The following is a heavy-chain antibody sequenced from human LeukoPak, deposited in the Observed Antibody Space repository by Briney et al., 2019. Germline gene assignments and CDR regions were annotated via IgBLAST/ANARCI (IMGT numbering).Heavy chain of an antibody. D-gene: IGHD3-22*01. Sequence: SVTVSCKASGGTFSSYAISWVRQAPGQGLEWMGRIIPILGIANYAQKFQGRVTITADKSTSTAYMELSSLRSEDTAVYYCARTHDSSGYRYYYGMDVWGQGTTVTVSS. V-gene: IGHV1-69*04. CDR3: ARTHDSSGYRYYYGMDV. CDR2: IIPILGIA. J-gene: IGHJ6*02. CDR1: GGTFSSYA.